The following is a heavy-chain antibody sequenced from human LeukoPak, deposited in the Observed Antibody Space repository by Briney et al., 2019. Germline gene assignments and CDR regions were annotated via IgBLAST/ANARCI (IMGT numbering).Heavy chain of an antibody. J-gene: IGHJ3*01. V-gene: IGHV3-23*01. Sequence: PGGSLRLSCAVSGFIFGSYAMGWVRQAPGKGLEWVSTISGPGDNTYYADSVKGRFTISRDNSKNMLYLQMNSLRAEDTAIYYCAKEDYYDSRGHIKLDAFDVWGQGTMVTVSS. D-gene: IGHD3-22*01. CDR3: AKEDYYDSRGHIKLDAFDV. CDR2: ISGPGDNT. CDR1: GFIFGSYA.